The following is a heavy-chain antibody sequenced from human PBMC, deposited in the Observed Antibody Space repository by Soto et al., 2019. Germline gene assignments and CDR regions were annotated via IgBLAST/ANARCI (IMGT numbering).Heavy chain of an antibody. CDR3: ASVLVSRQVSGPEDS. Sequence: GVSLRLSCAASGFTFSSYAMSWVRQAPGKGLEWVSAISGSGGSTYYADSVKGRFTISRDNSNNTLYLQMNSLRAEDTAVYYCASVLVSRQVSGPEDSWGQGTLVTVSS. CDR1: GFTFSSYA. CDR2: ISGSGGST. J-gene: IGHJ4*02. D-gene: IGHD6-6*01. V-gene: IGHV3-23*01.